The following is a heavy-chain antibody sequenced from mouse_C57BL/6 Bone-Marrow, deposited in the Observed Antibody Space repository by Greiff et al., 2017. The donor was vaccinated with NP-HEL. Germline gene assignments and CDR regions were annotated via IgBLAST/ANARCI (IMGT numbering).Heavy chain of an antibody. V-gene: IGHV3-6*01. CDR1: GYSITSGYY. Sequence: EVKLQESGPGLVKPSQSLSLTCSVTGYSITSGYYWNWIRQFPGNKLEWMGYISYDGSNNYNPSLKNRISITRDTSKNQFFLKLNTVTTEDTATYYCAGGYVWGTGTTVTVSS. CDR3: AGGYV. CDR2: ISYDGSN. J-gene: IGHJ1*03.